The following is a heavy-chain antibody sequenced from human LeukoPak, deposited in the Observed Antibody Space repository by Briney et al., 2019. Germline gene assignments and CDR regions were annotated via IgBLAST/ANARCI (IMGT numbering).Heavy chain of an antibody. J-gene: IGHJ6*02. Sequence: ASVKVSCKASGYTFTGYYMHWVRQAPGQGLEWMGWINPNSGGTNYAQKFQGWVTMTRDTSISTAYMGLSRLRSDDTAVYYCARDNLATRTPYKTYYYYGMDVWGQGTTVTVSS. CDR2: INPNSGGT. CDR3: ARDNLATRTPYKTYYYYGMDV. CDR1: GYTFTGYY. D-gene: IGHD5-24*01. V-gene: IGHV1-2*04.